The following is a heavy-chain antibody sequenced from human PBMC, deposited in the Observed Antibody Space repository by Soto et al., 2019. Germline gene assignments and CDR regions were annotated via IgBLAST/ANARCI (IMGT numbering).Heavy chain of an antibody. CDR3: AITRSWELLGYFDY. J-gene: IGHJ4*02. V-gene: IGHV1-69*05. Sequence: QVQLVQSGAEVKKPGSSVKVSCKASGGTFSSYAISWVRQAPGQGIEWMGGIIPIFGTANYAQKFQGRVTITLNESTSTAYMELSSLRSEDTAVYYCAITRSWELLGYFDYWGKGTLVTVSS. CDR2: IIPIFGTA. D-gene: IGHD1-26*01. CDR1: GGTFSSYA.